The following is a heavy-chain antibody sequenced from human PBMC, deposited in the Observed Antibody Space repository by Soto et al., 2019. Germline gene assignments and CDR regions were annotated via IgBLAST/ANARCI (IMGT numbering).Heavy chain of an antibody. J-gene: IGHJ6*02. CDR1: GGSITSSY. CDR3: ARGEDAFFYYGLDV. CDR2: IYGTWISGYPPST. Sequence: SETLGLTCTIAGGSITSSYWTWVRRPPGKGLVWIAYIYGTWISGYPPSTSYTPSLKSRVSMSVDTSKGQFSLKLTSVTAADTAVYYWARGEDAFFYYGLDVWGQGITVTVTS. V-gene: IGHV4-59*01.